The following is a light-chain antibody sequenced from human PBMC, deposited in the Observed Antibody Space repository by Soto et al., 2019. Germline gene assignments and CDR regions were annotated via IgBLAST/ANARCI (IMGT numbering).Light chain of an antibody. CDR3: QQTYSFPHT. CDR2: GAS. CDR1: ERIGSW. V-gene: IGKV1-12*01. Sequence: DVQMTRTPSSVSPSVGDRVTITCRASERIGSWLAWYQQKPGKAPKLLIYGASNLQGAVPSRFSGSGSETDFALTISSLQPEDFATYYCQQTYSFPHTFGQGTKVEIK. J-gene: IGKJ2*01.